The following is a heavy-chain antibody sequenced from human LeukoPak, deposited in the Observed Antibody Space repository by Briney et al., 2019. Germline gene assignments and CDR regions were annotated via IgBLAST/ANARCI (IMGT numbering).Heavy chain of an antibody. CDR2: INPNSGGT. J-gene: IGHJ3*02. CDR1: GYTFTGYY. Sequence: ASVKVSCKASGYTFTGYYMHWVRQAPGQGLEWMGWINPNSGGTNYAQKFQGRVTMTRDTSISTAYMELSRLRSDDTAVYYCARVVVGATMPEVAFDIWGQGTMVTVSS. CDR3: ARVVVGATMPEVAFDI. V-gene: IGHV1-2*02. D-gene: IGHD1-26*01.